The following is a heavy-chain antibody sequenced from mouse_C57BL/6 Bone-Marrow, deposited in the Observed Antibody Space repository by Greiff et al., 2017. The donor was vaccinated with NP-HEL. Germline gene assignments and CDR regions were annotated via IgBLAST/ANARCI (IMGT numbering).Heavy chain of an antibody. Sequence: EVKLMESGAELVRPGSSVKMSCKTSGYTFTSYGINWVKQRPGQGLEWIGYIYIGNGYTEYNEKFKGKATLTSDTSSSTAYMQLSSLTSEDSAIYFCARWRQLRLHGYFDYWGQGTTLTVSS. CDR2: IYIGNGYT. J-gene: IGHJ2*01. CDR1: GYTFTSYG. CDR3: ARWRQLRLHGYFDY. D-gene: IGHD3-2*02. V-gene: IGHV1-58*01.